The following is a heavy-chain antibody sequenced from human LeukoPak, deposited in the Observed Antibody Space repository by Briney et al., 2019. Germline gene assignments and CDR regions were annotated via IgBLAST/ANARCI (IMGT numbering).Heavy chain of an antibody. CDR2: INRGVGST. D-gene: IGHD1-1*01. CDR1: GFTFGIYD. V-gene: IGHV3-23*01. CDR3: AKKGQADDDGKPD. J-gene: IGHJ4*02. Sequence: GGSLRLSCAASGFTFGIYDLSWVRQAPGKGLECVSAINRGVGSTYYADSVKGRFIISRDNSKNTLYLQMNNLRADDTAVYYCAKKGQADDDGKPDWGQGTLVTVSS.